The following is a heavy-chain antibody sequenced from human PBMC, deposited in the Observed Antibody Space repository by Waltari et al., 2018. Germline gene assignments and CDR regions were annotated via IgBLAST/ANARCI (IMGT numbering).Heavy chain of an antibody. J-gene: IGHJ4*02. CDR1: GFTFNNYA. D-gene: IGHD1-26*01. CDR2: INGASDNT. V-gene: IGHV3-23*01. CDR3: AKDNQWVTSWYFDY. Sequence: EVQLLESGGGLVQPGGSLRLSCAGSGFTFNNYAMGWVRQTPGKGLEGVSSINGASDNTFYADSVKGRFTSSRDNSKNTLYLQMYRLRAEDTALYYCAKDNQWVTSWYFDYWGQGALVTVS.